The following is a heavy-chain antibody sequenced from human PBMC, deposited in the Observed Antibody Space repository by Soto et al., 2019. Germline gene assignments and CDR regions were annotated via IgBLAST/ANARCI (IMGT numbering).Heavy chain of an antibody. CDR1: GFTFSSYS. CDR3: ARAALKDYGDYVDAFDI. D-gene: IGHD4-17*01. V-gene: IGHV3-21*01. CDR2: ISSSSSYI. Sequence: PGGSLRLSCAASGFTFSSYSMNWVRQAPGKGLEWVSSISSSSSYIYYADSVKGRFTISRDNAKNSLYLQMNSLRAEDTAAYYCARAALKDYGDYVDAFDIWGQVTMVTVSS. J-gene: IGHJ3*02.